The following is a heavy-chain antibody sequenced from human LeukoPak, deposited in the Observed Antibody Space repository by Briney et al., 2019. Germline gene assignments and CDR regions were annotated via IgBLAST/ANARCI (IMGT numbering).Heavy chain of an antibody. CDR1: GGSISSGSYY. CDR2: IYTSGST. Sequence: SETLSLTCTVSGGSISSGSYYWSWIRQPAGKGLEWIGRIYTSGSTNYNPSLKSRVTISVDTSKNQFSLKLRSVTAADTAVYYCARDYSGAGTVGATSGYWGQGTLVTVSS. J-gene: IGHJ4*02. CDR3: ARDYSGAGTVGATSGY. V-gene: IGHV4-61*02. D-gene: IGHD1-26*01.